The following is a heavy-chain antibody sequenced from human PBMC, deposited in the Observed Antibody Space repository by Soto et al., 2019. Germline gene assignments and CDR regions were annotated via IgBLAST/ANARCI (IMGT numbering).Heavy chain of an antibody. CDR1: GGSFSGYY. J-gene: IGHJ4*02. CDR2: INHSGST. CDR3: ARGNVVAIDY. D-gene: IGHD2-21*01. Sequence: PSETLSLTCAVYGGSFSGYYWILIRQPPGKGLEWIGEINHSGSTNYNPSLKSRVTISVDTSKNQFSLKLSSVTAADTAVYYCARGNVVAIDYWGQGTLVTVSS. V-gene: IGHV4-34*01.